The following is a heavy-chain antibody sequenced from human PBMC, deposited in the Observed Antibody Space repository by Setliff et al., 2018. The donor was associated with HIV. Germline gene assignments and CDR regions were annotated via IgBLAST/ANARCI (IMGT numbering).Heavy chain of an antibody. V-gene: IGHV4-59*12. J-gene: IGHJ4*02. Sequence: SETLSLTCTVSGGSMSSYYWSWIRQPPGKGLEWIGSIYYTGSTDYNPSLMSRVTISLDTSKNQFSLKLISVTAADTALYYCARDGRDGSGYRTFDYWGRGTLVTVSS. CDR3: ARDGRDGSGYRTFDY. CDR2: IYYTGST. CDR1: GGSMSSYY. D-gene: IGHD3-22*01.